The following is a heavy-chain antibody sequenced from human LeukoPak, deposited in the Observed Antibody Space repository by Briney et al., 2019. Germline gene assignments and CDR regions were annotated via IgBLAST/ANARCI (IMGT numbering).Heavy chain of an antibody. J-gene: IGHJ4*02. CDR2: IYPGDSHT. V-gene: IGHV5-51*01. D-gene: IGHD2-2*01. CDR1: GYSFSSYW. Sequence: GESLKISCQGSGYSFSSYWIGWVRQMPGKGLEWMGIIYPGDSHTRYSPSFQGQVTISADKSISTAYVQWSSLKASDTAMYYCARGSYCSSTSCQHFDYWGQGTLVTVPS. CDR3: ARGSYCSSTSCQHFDY.